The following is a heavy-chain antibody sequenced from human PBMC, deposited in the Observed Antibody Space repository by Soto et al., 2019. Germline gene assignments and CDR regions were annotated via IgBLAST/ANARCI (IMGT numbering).Heavy chain of an antibody. J-gene: IGHJ4*02. CDR1: GFTFSSYA. Sequence: EVQLLQSGGGLVQPGGSLRLSCAASGFTFSSYAMSWVRQAPGKGLEWVSTISGTGGSTYYPDSVQGRFTISRDNSKNTVYLQMNSLRAEDAAVYYCEKEMTSGYYLFDYWGQGTLVTVSS. V-gene: IGHV3-23*01. D-gene: IGHD3-22*01. CDR2: ISGTGGST. CDR3: EKEMTSGYYLFDY.